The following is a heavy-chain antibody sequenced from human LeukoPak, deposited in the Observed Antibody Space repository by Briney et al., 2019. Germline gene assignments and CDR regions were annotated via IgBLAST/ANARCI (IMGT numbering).Heavy chain of an antibody. V-gene: IGHV3-21*04. D-gene: IGHD6-19*01. CDR2: ISSSSSYI. CDR1: GFTFSSYS. J-gene: IGHJ4*02. Sequence: GGSLRLSCAASGFTFSSYSMNWVRQAPGKGLEWVSSISSSSSYIYYAGSVKGRFTISRDNAKNTLYLQMNSLRAEDTAVYYCANLPIAVAGTSDYWGQGTLVTVSS. CDR3: ANLPIAVAGTSDY.